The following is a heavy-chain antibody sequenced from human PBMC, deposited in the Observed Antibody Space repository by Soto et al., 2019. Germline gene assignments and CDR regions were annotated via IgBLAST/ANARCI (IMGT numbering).Heavy chain of an antibody. CDR1: GFSVSGSS. Sequence: GGSLRLSCVVSGFSVSGSSIFWVRQATGKGLEWVSLMHRGGSTDNADSVKGRFTTSRDKSKNTLYLHMNGLRVEDTAVYYCARVNTTLVDHFDCWGQGTLVTVYS. J-gene: IGHJ4*02. CDR3: ARVNTTLVDHFDC. V-gene: IGHV3-53*01. CDR2: MHRGGST. D-gene: IGHD5-18*01.